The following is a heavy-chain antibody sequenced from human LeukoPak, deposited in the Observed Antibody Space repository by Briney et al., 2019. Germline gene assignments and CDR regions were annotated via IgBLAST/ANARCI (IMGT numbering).Heavy chain of an antibody. V-gene: IGHV4-4*07. J-gene: IGHJ4*02. CDR1: GASITYYC. Sequence: SETLSLTCTVSGASITYYCWSWIRQPAGKGLEWIGRISSSGSTNYNPSLKSRVTMSVDMSKNQFSLELSSVTAADTAIYYCAREYGDFDYWGQGTLVTVSS. CDR3: AREYGDFDY. CDR2: ISSSGST. D-gene: IGHD4-17*01.